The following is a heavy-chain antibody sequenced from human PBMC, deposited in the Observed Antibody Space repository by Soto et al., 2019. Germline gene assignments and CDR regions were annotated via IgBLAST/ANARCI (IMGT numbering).Heavy chain of an antibody. V-gene: IGHV3-21*01. D-gene: IGHD3-3*01. CDR2: ISSSSSYI. J-gene: IGHJ6*02. Sequence: PGGSVRLSCAASGFTFSSYSMNWVRQAPGKGLEWVSSISSSSSYIYYADSVKGRFTISRDNAKNSLYLQMNSLRAEDTAVYYCARVSDFWSGYYHYYYGMDVWGQGTTVTVSS. CDR3: ARVSDFWSGYYHYYYGMDV. CDR1: GFTFSSYS.